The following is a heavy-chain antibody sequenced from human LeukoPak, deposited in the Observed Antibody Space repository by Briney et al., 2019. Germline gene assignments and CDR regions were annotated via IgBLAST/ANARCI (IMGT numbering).Heavy chain of an antibody. V-gene: IGHV3-21*01. Sequence: GGSLRLSCAASGFTFSSYSVNWVRQAPGKGLEWVSSISSSSSYIYYADSVKGRFTISRDNAKNSLYLQMNSLRAEDTAVYYCARDTTYYYDSSGYYYFDYWGQGTLVTVSS. CDR1: GFTFSSYS. CDR3: ARDTTYYYDSSGYYYFDY. J-gene: IGHJ4*02. CDR2: ISSSSSYI. D-gene: IGHD3-22*01.